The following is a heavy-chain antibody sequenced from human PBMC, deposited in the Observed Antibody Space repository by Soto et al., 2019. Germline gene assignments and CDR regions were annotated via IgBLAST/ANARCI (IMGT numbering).Heavy chain of an antibody. D-gene: IGHD6-19*01. CDR3: ARDPPDFNSGLDS. V-gene: IGHV6-1*01. CDR1: GDSVSNNGDT. CDR2: TYYRSKWNY. J-gene: IGHJ4*02. Sequence: PLQTLLLTCAIFGDSVSNNGDTWNWIRQSPSRGLEWLGRTYYRSKWNYDYAISVKSRISIIADTSKNQFFLQLNSVTPEDTAVYYCARDPPDFNSGLDSWGQGTLVTVSS.